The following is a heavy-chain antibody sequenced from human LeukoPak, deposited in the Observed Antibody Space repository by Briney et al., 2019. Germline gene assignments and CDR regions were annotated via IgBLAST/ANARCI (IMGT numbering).Heavy chain of an antibody. CDR2: IYSGDNT. CDR3: AGRRVLDASFDY. D-gene: IGHD3-16*01. V-gene: IGHV3-66*02. J-gene: IGHJ4*02. CDR1: GFTASNNY. Sequence: PRGSLRLSCAASGFTASNNYMGWVRQAPGKGLEWVSVIYSGDNTYYVESVKGRFPISRDNSKNTLFLQMNRLRAEDTAVYYCAGRRVLDASFDYWSQGTLVTVSS.